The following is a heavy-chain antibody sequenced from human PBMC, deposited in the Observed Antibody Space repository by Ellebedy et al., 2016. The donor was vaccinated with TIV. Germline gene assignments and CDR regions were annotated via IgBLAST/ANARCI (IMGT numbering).Heavy chain of an antibody. V-gene: IGHV2-5*01. CDR1: GFSLSTSGVA. CDR2: ISSHDDK. J-gene: IGHJ5*02. Sequence: SGPTLVKPTQTLTLTCTFSGFSLSTSGVAVAWIRQPPGKAPEWPALISSHDDKRYNPSLKSRLTITEDTSKNQVVLTMTNMDPVDTATYYCAHRPANWDLGCFDPWGQGTLVTISS. D-gene: IGHD3-16*01. CDR3: AHRPANWDLGCFDP.